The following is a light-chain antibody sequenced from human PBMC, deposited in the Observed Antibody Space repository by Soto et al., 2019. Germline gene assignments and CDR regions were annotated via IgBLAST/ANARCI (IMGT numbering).Light chain of an antibody. CDR1: SSDVGGYNY. Sequence: QSALTQPPSASGTPGQSVAISCTGTSSDVGGYNYVSWYQQHPGKAPKLMICEVSKRPSGVPDRFSGSKSGNTASLTVSGLQAEDEADYYCSSYAGSNIPYVFGTGTKVTVL. V-gene: IGLV2-8*01. J-gene: IGLJ1*01. CDR3: SSYAGSNIPYV. CDR2: EVS.